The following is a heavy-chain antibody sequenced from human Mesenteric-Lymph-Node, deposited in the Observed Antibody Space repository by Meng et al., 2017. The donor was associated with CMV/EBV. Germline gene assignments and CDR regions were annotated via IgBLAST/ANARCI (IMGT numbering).Heavy chain of an antibody. CDR1: GFTFSSYG. CDR2: IDGDGDTT. CDR3: ARVRFDYGDYGPYY. V-gene: IGHV3-74*01. J-gene: IGHJ4*02. D-gene: IGHD4-17*01. Sequence: GGSLRLSCAASGFTFSSYGMHWVRQPPGKGLVWVSRIDGDGDTTTYADSVKGRFTISRDNAKNTLYLQMNSLRAEDTAVYYCARVRFDYGDYGPYYWGQGTLVTVSS.